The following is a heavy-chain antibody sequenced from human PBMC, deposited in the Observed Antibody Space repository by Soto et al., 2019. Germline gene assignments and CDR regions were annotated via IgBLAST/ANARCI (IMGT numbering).Heavy chain of an antibody. Sequence: SETLSLTCTVSGGSISSSSYFWGWVRQPPGKGLEWIGSIYYSGSTYYNPSLKSRVTISVDTSKNQFSLRLRSVTAADTAVYFCVRPEMFGSGIPPPLRYMDVWGIGATVTVSS. D-gene: IGHD3-10*01. CDR1: GGSISSSSYF. CDR3: VRPEMFGSGIPPPLRYMDV. CDR2: IYYSGST. V-gene: IGHV4-39*01. J-gene: IGHJ6*03.